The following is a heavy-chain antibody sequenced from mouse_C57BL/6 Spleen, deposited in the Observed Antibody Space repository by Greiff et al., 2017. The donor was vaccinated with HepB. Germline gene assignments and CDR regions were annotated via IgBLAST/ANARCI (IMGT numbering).Heavy chain of an antibody. CDR3: ARQGLGAMDY. CDR1: GFTFSSYG. Sequence: EVKLQESGGDLVKPGGSLKLSCAASGFTFSSYGMSWVRQTPDKRLEWVATISSGGSYTYYPDSVKGRFTISRDNAKNTLYLQMSSLKSEDTAMYYCARQGLGAMDYWGQGTSVTVSS. J-gene: IGHJ4*01. CDR2: ISSGGSYT. D-gene: IGHD3-3*01. V-gene: IGHV5-6*01.